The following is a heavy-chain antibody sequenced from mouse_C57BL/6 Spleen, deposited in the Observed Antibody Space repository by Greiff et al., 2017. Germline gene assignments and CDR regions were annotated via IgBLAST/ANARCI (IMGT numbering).Heavy chain of an antibody. V-gene: IGHV1-54*01. CDR2: LNPGSGGT. CDR3: ARSGDFDEAIYYAMDY. CDR1: GYAFTNYL. D-gene: IGHD3-2*02. Sequence: QVQLQQSGAELVRPGTSVKVSCKASGYAFTNYLIEWVKQRPGQGLEWIGVLNPGSGGTNYNEKFKGKATLTADKSYSTAYMQRSSLTSEDSAVYFCARSGDFDEAIYYAMDYWGQGTSVTVSS. J-gene: IGHJ4*01.